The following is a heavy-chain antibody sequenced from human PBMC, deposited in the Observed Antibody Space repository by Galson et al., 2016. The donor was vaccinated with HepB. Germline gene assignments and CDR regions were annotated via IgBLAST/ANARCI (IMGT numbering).Heavy chain of an antibody. CDR2: ISGSGNIT. CDR3: AKDRWELLRGFDY. CDR1: AFTFSSYP. D-gene: IGHD1-26*01. J-gene: IGHJ4*02. Sequence: SLRLSCAGSAFTFSSYPMSWVRQAPGKGLEWVSAISGSGNITYYADSVKGRFTISRDNSKNTVYLQMNSLRAVDTAVYYCAKDRWELLRGFDYWGQGTLVTVSS. V-gene: IGHV3-23*01.